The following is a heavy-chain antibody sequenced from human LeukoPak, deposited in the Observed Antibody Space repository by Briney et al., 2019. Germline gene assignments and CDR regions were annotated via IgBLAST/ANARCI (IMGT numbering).Heavy chain of an antibody. D-gene: IGHD6-19*01. CDR2: IFTSGNT. Sequence: PSETLSLTCTVSGDSISSYYWSWIRQPAGKGLEWIGRIFTSGNTNYNPSLKSRVTMSVDTSKNQFSLKLNSMTAADTAVYYCARGSTSGWTGGGFYYYMDVWGKGTTVTISS. J-gene: IGHJ6*03. V-gene: IGHV4-4*07. CDR3: ARGSTSGWTGGGFYYYMDV. CDR1: GDSISSYY.